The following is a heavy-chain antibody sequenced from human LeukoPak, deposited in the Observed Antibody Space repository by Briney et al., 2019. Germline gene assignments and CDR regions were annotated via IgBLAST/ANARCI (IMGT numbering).Heavy chain of an antibody. Sequence: SVKVSCKASGGTFSSYAISWVRQAPGQGLEWMGRIIPILGIANYAQKFQGRVTITADKSTSTAYMELSSLRSEDTAVYYCARAGDCSSASCYAAFDIWGQGTMVTVSS. V-gene: IGHV1-69*04. CDR2: IIPILGIA. CDR3: ARAGDCSSASCYAAFDI. D-gene: IGHD2-2*03. J-gene: IGHJ3*02. CDR1: GGTFSSYA.